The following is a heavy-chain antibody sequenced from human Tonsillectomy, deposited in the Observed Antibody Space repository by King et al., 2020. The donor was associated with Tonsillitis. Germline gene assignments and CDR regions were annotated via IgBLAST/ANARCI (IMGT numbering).Heavy chain of an antibody. CDR3: ARLWGYFYYYYMDV. V-gene: IGHV4-34*01. J-gene: IGHJ6*03. Sequence: VQLQQWGAGLLKPSETLSLTCAVYGGSFSGYSWSWIRQPPGKGLEWIGEINHSGSTNYNPSLKSRVTISVDTSKNQFSLKLRSVTAADTAVYYCARLWGYFYYYYMDVWGKGTTVTVSS. CDR1: GGSFSGYS. CDR2: INHSGST. D-gene: IGHD3-16*01.